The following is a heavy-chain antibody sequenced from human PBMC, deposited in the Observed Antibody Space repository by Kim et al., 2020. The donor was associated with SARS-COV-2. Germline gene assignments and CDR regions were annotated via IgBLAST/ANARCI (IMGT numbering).Heavy chain of an antibody. CDR3: ARTSPRDVLRYFDWLLYDY. Sequence: ASVKVSCKASGYTFTSYAMHWVRQAPGQRLEWMGWINAGNGNTKYSQKFQGRVTITRDTSASTAYMELSSLRSEDTAVYYCARTSPRDVLRYFDWLLYDYWGQGTLVTVSS. CDR1: GYTFTSYA. J-gene: IGHJ4*02. V-gene: IGHV1-3*01. CDR2: INAGNGNT. D-gene: IGHD3-9*01.